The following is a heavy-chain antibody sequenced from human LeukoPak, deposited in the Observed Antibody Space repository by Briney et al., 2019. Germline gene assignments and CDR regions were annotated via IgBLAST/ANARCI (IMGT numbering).Heavy chain of an antibody. CDR2: INSDGSST. CDR1: GFTFSSYW. Sequence: GRSLRLSCAASGFTFSSYWMHWVRQAPGKGLVWVSRINSDGSSTIYADSVKGRFTISRDNAKNTLYLQMNSLRAEDTAVYYCARVAVVPAAYFDYWGQGTLVTVSS. CDR3: ARVAVVPAAYFDY. D-gene: IGHD2-2*01. J-gene: IGHJ4*02. V-gene: IGHV3-74*01.